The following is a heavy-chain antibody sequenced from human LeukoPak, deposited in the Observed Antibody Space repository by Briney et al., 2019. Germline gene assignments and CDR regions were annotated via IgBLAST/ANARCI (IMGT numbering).Heavy chain of an antibody. Sequence: PSETLSLTCTVSGGLVDSYYWHWIRHSPGKGLEWIANIHTSDSNYNPSLKSRVIVSVDTSRNEVSLKVTSVTTADTAVYYCARGFFYSGKYGWLDPWGQGTLVTVSS. V-gene: IGHV4-4*08. CDR2: IHTSDS. CDR3: ARGFFYSGKYGWLDP. J-gene: IGHJ5*02. D-gene: IGHD1-26*01. CDR1: GGLVDSYY.